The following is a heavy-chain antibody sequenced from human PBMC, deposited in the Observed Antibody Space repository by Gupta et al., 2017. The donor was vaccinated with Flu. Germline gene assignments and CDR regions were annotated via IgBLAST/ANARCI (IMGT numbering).Heavy chain of an antibody. Sequence: QEQLVESGGGVVQPGRSLRLSCAASGFSFISYAMYWVRQAPGKGLEWVAVISYDGGSIDYADSVKGRFTISRDNSKNTLYLQMNSLRADDTAVYYCAGYGDFASWGQGALVTVSS. V-gene: IGHV3-30-3*01. CDR3: AGYGDFAS. CDR1: GFSFISYA. D-gene: IGHD4-17*01. CDR2: ISYDGGSI. J-gene: IGHJ4*02.